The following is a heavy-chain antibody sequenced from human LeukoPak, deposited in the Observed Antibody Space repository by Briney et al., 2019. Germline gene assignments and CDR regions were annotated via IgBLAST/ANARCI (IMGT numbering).Heavy chain of an antibody. CDR3: ASSTLGYFDY. Sequence: GGSLRLSCAASGFTFSSYTMNWVRQAPGKGLEWVSSISSSSSYIYYADSVKGRFTISRDNAKNSLYLQMNSLRGEDTAVYYCASSTLGYFDYWGHGTLVTVSS. D-gene: IGHD7-27*01. V-gene: IGHV3-21*01. CDR1: GFTFSSYT. J-gene: IGHJ4*01. CDR2: ISSSSSYI.